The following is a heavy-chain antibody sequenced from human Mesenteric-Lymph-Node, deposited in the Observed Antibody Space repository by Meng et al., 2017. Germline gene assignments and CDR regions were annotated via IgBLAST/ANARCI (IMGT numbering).Heavy chain of an antibody. CDR3: ARGGATPMIIKY. V-gene: IGHV4-34*02. Sequence: QVQLKQWGAEVLKPSETLSLTCAVYGGSLSGYYWSWNCQPPGKGLEWMGEVYHNGVTKYSPSLRSRVVISIDTSKNQFSLNLRSVSAADTAMYYCARGGATPMIIKYWGPGTLVTVSS. J-gene: IGHJ4*02. CDR1: GGSLSGYY. CDR2: VYHNGVT. D-gene: IGHD3-10*01.